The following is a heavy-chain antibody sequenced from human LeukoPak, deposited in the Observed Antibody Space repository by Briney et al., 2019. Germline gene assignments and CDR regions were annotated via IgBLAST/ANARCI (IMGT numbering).Heavy chain of an antibody. V-gene: IGHV4-59*01. CDR2: IYYSGST. CDR1: GGSISSYY. D-gene: IGHD5-18*01. J-gene: IGHJ5*02. Sequence: PSETLSLTCTVSGGSISSYYWSWIRQPPGKGLEWIGYIYYSGSTNYNPPLKSRVTISVDTSKNQFSLNLSSVTAADTAVYYCARDRGYSYGHPNWFDPWGQGTLVTVSS. CDR3: ARDRGYSYGHPNWFDP.